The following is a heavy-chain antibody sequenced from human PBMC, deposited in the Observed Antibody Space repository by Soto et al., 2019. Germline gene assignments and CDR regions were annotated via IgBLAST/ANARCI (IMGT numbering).Heavy chain of an antibody. Sequence: GGSLRLSCAASGFTFSSYAMHWVRQAPGKGLEWVAVISYDGSNKYYADSVKGRFTISRDNSKNTLYLQMNSLRAEDTAVYYCARDGGELGSIEDYYYGMDVWGQGTTVTVSS. V-gene: IGHV3-30-3*01. CDR2: ISYDGSNK. CDR1: GFTFSSYA. CDR3: ARDGGELGSIEDYYYGMDV. D-gene: IGHD3-16*01. J-gene: IGHJ6*02.